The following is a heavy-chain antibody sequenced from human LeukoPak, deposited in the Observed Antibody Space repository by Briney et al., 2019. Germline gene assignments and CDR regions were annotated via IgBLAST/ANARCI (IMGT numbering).Heavy chain of an antibody. Sequence: GESLKISCKGSGYSFSSYWIGWVRQAPGKGLEWVANIKQDGGESYYVDSVKGRFTISRENAKNSLYLQMINLRAEDTAVYYCARDYYENIAHSHMLPFWGQGTLVTVSS. CDR2: IKQDGGES. J-gene: IGHJ4*02. V-gene: IGHV3-7*03. CDR3: ARDYYENIAHSHMLPF. D-gene: IGHD1-26*01. CDR1: GYSFSSYW.